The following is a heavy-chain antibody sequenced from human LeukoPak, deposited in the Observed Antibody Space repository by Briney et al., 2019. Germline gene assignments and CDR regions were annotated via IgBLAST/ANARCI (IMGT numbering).Heavy chain of an antibody. D-gene: IGHD1-20*01. Sequence: GGSLRLSCSASGFTFRNYGMHWVRQAPGKGLEWVSYITSSGSTVQYADSVKGRFTISRDNAKNSLYLQMNSLRAEDTAVYYCARVPLTGFSDSWGQGTLVTVSS. J-gene: IGHJ5*01. CDR2: ITSSGSTV. V-gene: IGHV3-48*04. CDR1: GFTFRNYG. CDR3: ARVPLTGFSDS.